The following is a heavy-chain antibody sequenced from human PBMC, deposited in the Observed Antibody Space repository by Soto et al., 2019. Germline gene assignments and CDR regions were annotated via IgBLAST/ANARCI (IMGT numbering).Heavy chain of an antibody. CDR1: GCSIISYY. D-gene: IGHD6-19*01. CDR3: ARPAVAGTGHYYYGMDV. CDR2: IYYSGST. J-gene: IGHJ6*02. V-gene: IGHV4-59*08. Sequence: SGTRSPTWPVSGCSIISYYWSWIRQPPGKGLEWIGYIYYSGSTNYTPSLKSRVTISVDTSKNQFSLKLSSVTAADTAVYYCARPAVAGTGHYYYGMDVWGQGTTVTVSS.